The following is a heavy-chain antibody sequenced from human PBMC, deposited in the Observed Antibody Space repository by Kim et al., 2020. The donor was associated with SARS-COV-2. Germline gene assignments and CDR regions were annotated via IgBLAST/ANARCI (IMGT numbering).Heavy chain of an antibody. D-gene: IGHD6-13*01. CDR1: GFTFSSYW. V-gene: IGHV3-7*01. CDR2: IKQDGSEK. J-gene: IGHJ6*02. CDR3: ARELYSSSWDGSAGGMDV. Sequence: GGSLRLSCAASGFTFSSYWMSWVRQAPGKGLEWVANIKQDGSEKYYVDSVKGRFTISRDNAKNSLYLQMNSLRAEDTAVYYCARELYSSSWDGSAGGMDVWGQGTTVTVSS.